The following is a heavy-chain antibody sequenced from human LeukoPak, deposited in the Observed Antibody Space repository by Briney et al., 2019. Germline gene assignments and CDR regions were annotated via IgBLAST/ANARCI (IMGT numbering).Heavy chain of an antibody. V-gene: IGHV3-43*01. CDR1: GFTFDDYT. CDR2: ISWDGGTT. D-gene: IGHD1-26*01. Sequence: GGSLRLSCAASGFTFDDYTMHWVRQAPGKGLEWVSLISWDGGTTYSADSVKGRFTISRDNSKNSLYLQMNSLRTEDTALYYCAKDFPGSSDAFDIWGQGTMVTVSS. J-gene: IGHJ3*02. CDR3: AKDFPGSSDAFDI.